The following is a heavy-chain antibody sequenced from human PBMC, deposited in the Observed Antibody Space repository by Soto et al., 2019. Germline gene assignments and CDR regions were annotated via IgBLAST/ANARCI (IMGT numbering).Heavy chain of an antibody. CDR3: AKASLDAFARPTYYFDY. V-gene: IGHV3-23*01. Sequence: GGSLRLSCAASGFTFSNYAMSWVRQAPGKGLEWVSVISGGGGSTYYADSVKGRFTISRDNSKNTLYLQMNSLRAEDTAVYYCAKASLDAFARPTYYFDYWGQGTLVTVSS. J-gene: IGHJ4*02. CDR2: ISGGGGST. D-gene: IGHD6-6*01. CDR1: GFTFSNYA.